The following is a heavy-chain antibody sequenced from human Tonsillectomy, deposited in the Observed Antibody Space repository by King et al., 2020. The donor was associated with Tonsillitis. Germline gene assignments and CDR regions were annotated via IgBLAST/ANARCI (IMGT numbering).Heavy chain of an antibody. CDR3: ARDRDDYSFDY. CDR2: ITYDGSNK. Sequence: VQLVESGGGVVQPGRSLRLSCAASGFTFSSYDMYWVRQVPGKGLEWVAVITYDGSNKYYADSVKGRFTISRDNSKNTLYLQMNSLRAEDTAVYYCARDRDDYSFDYWGQGTLVTVSS. CDR1: GFTFSSYD. D-gene: IGHD4/OR15-4a*01. V-gene: IGHV3-33*05. J-gene: IGHJ4*02.